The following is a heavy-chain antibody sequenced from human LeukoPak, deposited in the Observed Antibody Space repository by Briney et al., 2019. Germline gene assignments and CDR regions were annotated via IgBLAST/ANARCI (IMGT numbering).Heavy chain of an antibody. J-gene: IGHJ4*02. CDR1: GGSISSGGYY. CDR3: ARGTGGGFDY. V-gene: IGHV4-30-2*01. CDR2: IYHSGST. Sequence: PSETLSLTCTVSGGSISSGGYYWSWIRQPPGKGLEWIGYIYHSGSTYYNPSLKSRVTISVDRSKNQFSLKLSSVTAADTAVYYCARGTGGGFDYWGQGTLVTVSS. D-gene: IGHD3-16*01.